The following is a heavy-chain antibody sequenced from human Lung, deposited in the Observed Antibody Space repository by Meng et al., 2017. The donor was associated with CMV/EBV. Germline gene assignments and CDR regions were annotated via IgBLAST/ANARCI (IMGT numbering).Heavy chain of an antibody. CDR1: GGSISSYY. V-gene: IGHV4-59*01. CDR3: ASVTGSSDSSGYYYYYGMDV. Sequence: SXTLSLXCTVSGGSISSYYWSWIRQPPGKGLEWIGYIYYSGSTNYNPSLKSRVTISVDTSKNQFSLKLSSVTAADTAVYYCASVTGSSDSSGYYYYYGMDVGXQGTTGT. CDR2: IYYSGST. J-gene: IGHJ6*02. D-gene: IGHD3-22*01.